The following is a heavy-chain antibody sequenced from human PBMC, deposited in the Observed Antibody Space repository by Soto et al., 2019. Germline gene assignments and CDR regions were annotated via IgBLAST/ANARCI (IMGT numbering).Heavy chain of an antibody. CDR1: GFTFSSYA. D-gene: IGHD6-19*01. Sequence: GGSLRLSCAASGFTFSSYAMSWVRQAPGKGLEWVSAISGSGGSTYYADSVKGRFTISRDNSKNTLYLQMNSLRTEDTAVYYCAKDLWEQWLVHYYWGQGTLVTVSS. CDR3: AKDLWEQWLVHYY. CDR2: ISGSGGST. J-gene: IGHJ4*02. V-gene: IGHV3-23*01.